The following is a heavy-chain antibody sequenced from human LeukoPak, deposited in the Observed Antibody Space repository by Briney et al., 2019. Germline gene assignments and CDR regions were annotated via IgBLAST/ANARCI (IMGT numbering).Heavy chain of an antibody. CDR2: ITGTHYTT. Sequence: GGSLRLSCAAPGFTFSTFAMTWVRQAPGKGLEWVSSITGTHYTTYNTDSVKGRFTISRDNSKNTLYLQMNSLRADDTAVYYCTKDPNGDYVGAFDPWGQGTLVTVS. CDR1: GFTFSTFA. CDR3: TKDPNGDYVGAFDP. D-gene: IGHD4-17*01. J-gene: IGHJ5*02. V-gene: IGHV3-23*01.